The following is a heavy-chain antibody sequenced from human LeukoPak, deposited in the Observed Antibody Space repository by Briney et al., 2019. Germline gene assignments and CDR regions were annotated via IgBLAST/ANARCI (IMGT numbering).Heavy chain of an antibody. V-gene: IGHV1-18*01. Sequence: GASVKVSCKASGYTFTSYGISWVRQAPGQGLEWMGWISAYNGNTNYAQKLQGRVTMTTDTSTSTAYMELRSLRSDDTAVYYCARDYGGNPDGAFDIWGQGTMVTVSS. CDR1: GYTFTSYG. CDR2: ISAYNGNT. CDR3: ARDYGGNPDGAFDI. J-gene: IGHJ3*02. D-gene: IGHD4-23*01.